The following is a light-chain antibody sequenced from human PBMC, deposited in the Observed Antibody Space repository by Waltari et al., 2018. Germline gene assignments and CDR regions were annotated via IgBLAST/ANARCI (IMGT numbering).Light chain of an antibody. CDR3: QQYITLPH. Sequence: DIQMTQSPSSLSASVGDRVTITCQASQDISNYVNWYQQKPGKAPRLLIYDASNLETGVPSRFSGSGSGTDFTFTISSLQVEDIGTYYCQQYITLPHFGPGTKVDIK. V-gene: IGKV1-33*01. J-gene: IGKJ3*01. CDR1: QDISNY. CDR2: DAS.